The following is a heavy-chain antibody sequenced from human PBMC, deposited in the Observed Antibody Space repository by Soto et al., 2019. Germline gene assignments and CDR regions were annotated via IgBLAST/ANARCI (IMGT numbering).Heavy chain of an antibody. CDR2: ISGSGGST. CDR1: GFTFSSYA. V-gene: IGHV3-23*01. D-gene: IGHD3-22*01. CDR3: AKDPGYYDSSTNNWFDP. Sequence: SGGSLRLSCAASGFTFSSYAMSWVRQAPGKGLEWVSAISGSGGSTYYADSVKGRFTISRDNSKNTLYLQMNSLRAEDTAVYYCAKDPGYYDSSTNNWFDPWGQGTLVTVSS. J-gene: IGHJ5*02.